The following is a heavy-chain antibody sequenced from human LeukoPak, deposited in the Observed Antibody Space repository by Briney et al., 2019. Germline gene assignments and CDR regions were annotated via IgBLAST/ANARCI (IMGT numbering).Heavy chain of an antibody. Sequence: GGSLRLSCAASGITFSSYAMSWVRQAPGKGLEWVSSISSSSSYIYYADSVKGRFTISRDNAKNTLYLQMNSLRAEDTAVYYCARGPLGTGEIDYWGQGTLVTVSS. V-gene: IGHV3-21*01. J-gene: IGHJ4*02. CDR1: GITFSSYA. CDR2: ISSSSSYI. CDR3: ARGPLGTGEIDY. D-gene: IGHD1-1*01.